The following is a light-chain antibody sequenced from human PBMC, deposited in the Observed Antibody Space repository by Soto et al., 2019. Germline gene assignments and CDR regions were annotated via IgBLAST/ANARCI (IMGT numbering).Light chain of an antibody. J-gene: IGKJ5*01. CDR3: QQSYSTLIT. CDR2: AES. V-gene: IGKV1-39*01. Sequence: DIHMTQSPSTLSASAGDRVTITCRASQIISSWLAWYQQKTGKAPKILIYAESSLQSGVPSRLSGSGSGTDLNLTISSLQPEDFATYYCQQSYSTLITCGQGTRLEIK. CDR1: QIISSW.